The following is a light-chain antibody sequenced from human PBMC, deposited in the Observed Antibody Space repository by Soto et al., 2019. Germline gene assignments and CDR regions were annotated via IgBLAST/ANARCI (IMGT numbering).Light chain of an antibody. Sequence: QSVLTQPPSASGTPGQRVSISCSGSRSNIGKNYVYWLQQLPGTAPKLLIYRDNQRPSGVPDRFSGSRSGTSASLAISGLRSEDEADYYCQVWDSSSDHPYVFGTGTKVTVL. CDR3: QVWDSSSDHPYV. V-gene: IGLV1-47*01. CDR1: RSNIGKNY. J-gene: IGLJ1*01. CDR2: RDN.